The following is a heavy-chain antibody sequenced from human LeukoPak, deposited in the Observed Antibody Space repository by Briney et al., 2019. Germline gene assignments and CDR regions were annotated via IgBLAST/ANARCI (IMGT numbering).Heavy chain of an antibody. V-gene: IGHV4-59*01. CDR3: ARGYCSGGSCYDY. J-gene: IGHJ4*02. D-gene: IGHD2-15*01. CDR2: IYYSGST. Sequence: SETLSLTCTVSGGSISSYYWSWIRQPPGKGPECIGYIYYSGSTNYNPSFKSRVTISVDTSKNQFSLKLSSVTAADTAVYYCARGYCSGGSCYDYWGQGTLVTVSS. CDR1: GGSISSYY.